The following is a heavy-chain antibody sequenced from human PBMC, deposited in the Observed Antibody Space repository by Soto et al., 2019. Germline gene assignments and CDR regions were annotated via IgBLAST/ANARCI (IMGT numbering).Heavy chain of an antibody. CDR3: ARDTITVAGTSYYYGMDV. D-gene: IGHD6-19*01. CDR2: ISAYNGNT. CDR1: GYTFTSFG. J-gene: IGHJ6*02. V-gene: IGHV1-18*01. Sequence: VQLVQSGAEVKKPGASVKVSCKASGYTFTSFGISWVRQAPGQGLEWMGWISAYNGNTNYAQKLQGRVTMTTDTSTSTAYMELRSLISDDTAVYYCARDTITVAGTSYYYGMDVWGQGTTVTVSS.